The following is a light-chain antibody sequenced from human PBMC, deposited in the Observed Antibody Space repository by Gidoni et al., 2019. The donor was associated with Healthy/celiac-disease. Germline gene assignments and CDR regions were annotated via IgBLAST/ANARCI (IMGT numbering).Light chain of an antibody. V-gene: IGKV1-5*03. CDR3: QQYNSYPWT. CDR2: KAS. CDR1: QSISSW. J-gene: IGKJ1*01. Sequence: IQMTQSPSTLPASVGDRVNLTCRTSQSISSWVAWYQQKPVKAPKLLSYKASSLESGVPSRFRGSGSRTEFTLTISSLQPDDFATYYCQQYNSYPWTFGQGTKVEIK.